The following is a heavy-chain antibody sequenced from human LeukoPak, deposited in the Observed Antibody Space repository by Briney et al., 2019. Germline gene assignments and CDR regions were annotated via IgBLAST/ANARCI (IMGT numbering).Heavy chain of an antibody. CDR3: TRRSDTAAGTSAVDY. D-gene: IGHD6-13*01. CDR2: IRSKANSYAT. J-gene: IGHJ4*02. Sequence: GGSLRLSCAATGFPFSGSAMHWVRQASGKGLEWVGRIRSKANSYATAYAASAKGRFTISRDDSKNTAYLQMNSLKTEDTAVYYCTRRSDTAAGTSAVDYWGQGTLVTVSS. V-gene: IGHV3-73*01. CDR1: GFPFSGSA.